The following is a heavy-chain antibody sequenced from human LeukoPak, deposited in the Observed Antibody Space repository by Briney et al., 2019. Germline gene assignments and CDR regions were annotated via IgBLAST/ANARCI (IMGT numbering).Heavy chain of an antibody. CDR2: IWYDGSNR. J-gene: IGHJ4*02. CDR1: GFIFSYYG. Sequence: GRSLRLSCAASGFIFSYYGMHWVRRAPGKGLVWVAVIWYDGSNRYYADSLKGRFTISRDNSKNTLYLQMNSLTADDTAVYYCARDPLGVLSYFDYGGRGTVITVSS. CDR3: ARDPLGVLSYFDY. D-gene: IGHD4/OR15-4a*01. V-gene: IGHV3-33*01.